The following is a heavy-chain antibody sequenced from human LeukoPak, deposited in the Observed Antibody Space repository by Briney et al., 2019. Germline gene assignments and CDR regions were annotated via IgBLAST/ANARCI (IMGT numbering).Heavy chain of an antibody. V-gene: IGHV3-21*01. Sequence: GGSLRLSCAASGFTFSSYSMNWVRQAPGKGLEWVSSISSSSSYIYYADSVKGRFTISRDNAKNSLYLQMNSLRAEDTAVYYCARASSSWRHVDYWGQGTLVTVSS. CDR1: GFTFSSYS. J-gene: IGHJ4*02. CDR3: ARASSSWRHVDY. CDR2: ISSSSSYI. D-gene: IGHD6-13*01.